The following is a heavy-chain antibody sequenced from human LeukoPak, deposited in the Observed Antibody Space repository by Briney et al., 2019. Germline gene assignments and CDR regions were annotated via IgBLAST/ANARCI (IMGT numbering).Heavy chain of an antibody. CDR2: IWYDGSNK. J-gene: IGHJ4*02. CDR3: ARDHSSGWYSDYFDY. V-gene: IGHV3-33*01. D-gene: IGHD6-19*01. CDR1: GFTFSSYG. Sequence: GSLRLSCAASGFTFSSYGMHWVRQAPGKGLEWVVVIWYDGSNKYYADSVKGRFTISRDNSKNTLYLQMNSLRAEDTAVYYCARDHSSGWYSDYFDYWGQGTLVTVSS.